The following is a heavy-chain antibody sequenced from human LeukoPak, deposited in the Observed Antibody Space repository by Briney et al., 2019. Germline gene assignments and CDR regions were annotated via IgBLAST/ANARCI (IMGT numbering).Heavy chain of an antibody. V-gene: IGHV3-53*01. Sequence: GGSLRLSCAASGFTVSSSYMSWVRQAPGKGLEWVSVIYSGGSTYYADSVKGRFTISRDNSKNTLYLQMNSLRAEDTAVYYCARGLGVQVGAKGVGAFDIWGQGTMVTVSS. CDR1: GFTVSSSY. D-gene: IGHD1-26*01. J-gene: IGHJ3*02. CDR3: ARGLGVQVGAKGVGAFDI. CDR2: IYSGGST.